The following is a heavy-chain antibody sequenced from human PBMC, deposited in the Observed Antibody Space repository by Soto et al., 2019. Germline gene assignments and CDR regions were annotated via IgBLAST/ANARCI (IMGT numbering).Heavy chain of an antibody. CDR2: INAGNGNT. D-gene: IGHD2-2*01. CDR3: ARDQFVPAAMRYYYYGMDV. V-gene: IGHV1-3*01. Sequence: QVQLVQSGAEVKKPGASVKVSCKASGYTFTSYAMHWVRQAPGQRLEWMGWINAGNGNTKYSQKFQGRVTITRDTSASTAYITLSSLRSEDTAVYYCARDQFVPAAMRYYYYGMDVWGQGTTVTVSS. J-gene: IGHJ6*02. CDR1: GYTFTSYA.